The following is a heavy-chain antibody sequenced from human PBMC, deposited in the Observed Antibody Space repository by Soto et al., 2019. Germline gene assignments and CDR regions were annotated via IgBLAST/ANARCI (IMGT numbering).Heavy chain of an antibody. CDR2: IIPILGIA. CDR3: ARTSGLIAAAGTSWFDP. Sequence: QVQLVQSGAEVKKPGSSVKVSCKASGGTFSSYTISWVRQAPGQGLEWMGRIIPILGIANYAQKFQGRVTITADKSTSTAYMELSRLRSEDTAVYYCARTSGLIAAAGTSWFDPWGRGTLVTVSS. D-gene: IGHD6-13*01. CDR1: GGTFSSYT. V-gene: IGHV1-69*02. J-gene: IGHJ5*02.